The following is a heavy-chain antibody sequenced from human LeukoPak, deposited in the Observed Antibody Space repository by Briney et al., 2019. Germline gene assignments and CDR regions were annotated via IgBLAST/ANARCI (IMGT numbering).Heavy chain of an antibody. CDR1: GGSFSGYY. V-gene: IGHV4-34*01. J-gene: IGHJ4*02. D-gene: IGHD2-2*01. CDR3: ARSNGPKPADY. CDR2: INHSGST. Sequence: PSETLSLTCAVYGGSFSGYYWSWIRQPPGKGLEWIGEINHSGSTNYNPSLKSRVTISVDTSENQFSLKLSSVTAADTAVYYCARSNGPKPADYWGQGTLVTVSS.